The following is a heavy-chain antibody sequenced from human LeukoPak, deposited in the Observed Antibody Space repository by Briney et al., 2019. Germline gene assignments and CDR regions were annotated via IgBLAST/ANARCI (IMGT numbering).Heavy chain of an antibody. CDR2: IDPADSDT. Sequence: GESLKISCKGSGYSFSDYWIGWVRQMPGKGLEWMGIIDPADSDTRYSPSFQGQVTISADKSISTAYLQWSSLKALDTAIYYCARRPPPDYGSGCVNYFFDYWGQGTLVTVSS. J-gene: IGHJ4*02. V-gene: IGHV5-51*01. CDR3: ARRPPPDYGSGCVNYFFDY. D-gene: IGHD3-10*01. CDR1: GYSFSDYW.